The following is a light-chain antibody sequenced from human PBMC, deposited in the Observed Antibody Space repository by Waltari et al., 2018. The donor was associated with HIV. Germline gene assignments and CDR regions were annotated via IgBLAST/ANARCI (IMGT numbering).Light chain of an antibody. CDR1: RSDVGGYNY. CDR2: DVS. Sequence: QSALTQPRSVSGSPGQSVTISCTGTRSDVGGYNYFSWYQQHPGKAPKFMIYDVSTRPSGVPDRFSGSKSGNTASLTISGLQAEDEADYYCCSYAGNYTFVFGGGTKLTVL. J-gene: IGLJ2*01. CDR3: CSYAGNYTFV. V-gene: IGLV2-11*01.